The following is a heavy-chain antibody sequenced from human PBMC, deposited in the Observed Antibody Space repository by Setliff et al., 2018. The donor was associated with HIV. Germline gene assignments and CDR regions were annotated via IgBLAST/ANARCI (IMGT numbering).Heavy chain of an antibody. CDR2: ISFDGSNK. CDR3: ASGVLVVSAIFPASIAFDI. CDR1: GFIFSSFA. Sequence: GGSLRLSCAASGFIFSSFAMHWVRQAPGKGLEWVAVISFDGSNKYYADSVKGRFTVSRDNSKNTLYPQMNSLRAEDSAVYYCASGVLVVSAIFPASIAFDIWGQGTMVTVS. J-gene: IGHJ3*02. D-gene: IGHD2-8*02. V-gene: IGHV3-30-3*01.